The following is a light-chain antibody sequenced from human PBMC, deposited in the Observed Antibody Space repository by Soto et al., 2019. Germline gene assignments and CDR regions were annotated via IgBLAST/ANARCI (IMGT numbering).Light chain of an antibody. V-gene: IGKV1-5*01. CDR1: LTISNW. Sequence: DLQTTQSPSTLSASVGDTVTVTCRASLTISNWMAWYQQKPGNAPKLLIYDVSILESGVPSRFSGSGSGTEFTLTITNLQPEDFATYYCQQYNNFGQGTKLEIK. CDR3: QQYNN. CDR2: DVS. J-gene: IGKJ2*01.